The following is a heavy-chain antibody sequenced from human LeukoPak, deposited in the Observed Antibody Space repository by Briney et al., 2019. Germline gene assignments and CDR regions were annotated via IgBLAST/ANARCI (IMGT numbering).Heavy chain of an antibody. V-gene: IGHV3-15*01. J-gene: IGHJ4*02. CDR3: TPTGATQPYYFDY. Sequence: GGSLRLSGAASGFTFSNAGMSWVRQAPGKGREWVGGIKSKTDGGTTDYAAPVKGRFTISRDDSKNTLYLQMNSLKTEGTAVYYCTPTGATQPYYFDYWGQGTLVTVSS. D-gene: IGHD1-26*01. CDR1: GFTFSNAG. CDR2: IKSKTDGGTT.